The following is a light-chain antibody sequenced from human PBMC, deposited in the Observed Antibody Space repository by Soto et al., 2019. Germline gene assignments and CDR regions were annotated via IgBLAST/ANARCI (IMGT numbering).Light chain of an antibody. CDR3: CLYASSAVL. J-gene: IGLJ2*01. CDR1: SGDVGRYDL. V-gene: IGLV2-23*01. CDR2: EGA. Sequence: QSVLTQPASVSGSPGQSITISCTGTSGDVGRYDLVSWYQQHPGRAPKLMVYEGAKRPSGVSNRFSGSRSGITASPTISGLQAEDEADYYCCLYASSAVLFGGGTQLTVL.